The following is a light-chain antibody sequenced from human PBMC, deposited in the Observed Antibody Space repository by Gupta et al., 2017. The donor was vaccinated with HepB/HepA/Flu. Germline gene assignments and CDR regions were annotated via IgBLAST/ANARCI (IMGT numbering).Light chain of an antibody. CDR1: SSNIGRNI. Sequence: QSVLTQPPSASGTPGQRVTISCSGSSSNIGRNIVNWYQQLPGTAPKLLIYSNSLRPSGVPDRFSGSKSGTSASLAISGLQSEDEADYHCAAWDDSLKGPVFGGGTKLTVL. CDR3: AAWDDSLKGPV. V-gene: IGLV1-44*01. J-gene: IGLJ3*02. CDR2: SNS.